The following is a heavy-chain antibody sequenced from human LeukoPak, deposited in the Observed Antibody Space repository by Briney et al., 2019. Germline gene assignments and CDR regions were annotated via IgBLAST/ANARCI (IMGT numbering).Heavy chain of an antibody. CDR1: GGSISSYY. CDR2: IYYSGST. CDR3: ARVADTADYDLDY. J-gene: IGHJ4*02. D-gene: IGHD3-3*01. V-gene: IGHV4-59*01. Sequence: SETLSLTCTVSGGSISSYYWSWIRQPPGKGLEWIGYIYYSGSTNYNPSLKSRVTISVDTSKNQFSLKLSSVTAADTAVYYCARVADTADYDLDYWGQGTLVTVSS.